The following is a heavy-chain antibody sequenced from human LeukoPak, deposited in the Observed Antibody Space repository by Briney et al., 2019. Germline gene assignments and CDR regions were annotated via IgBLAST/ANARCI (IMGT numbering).Heavy chain of an antibody. CDR1: GFTFNNYY. J-gene: IGHJ4*02. V-gene: IGHV3-23*01. CDR3: VKDRSVVRGEYFDL. CDR2: IYGTDGTT. D-gene: IGHD3-10*01. Sequence: PGGSLRLSCAASGFTFNNYYMTWVRQAPGKGLEWVSTIYGTDGTTYYADSVKGRFTISRDNSKNTLSLQMNNLRTEDTAKYYCVKDRSVVRGEYFDLWGQGTLVTVSS.